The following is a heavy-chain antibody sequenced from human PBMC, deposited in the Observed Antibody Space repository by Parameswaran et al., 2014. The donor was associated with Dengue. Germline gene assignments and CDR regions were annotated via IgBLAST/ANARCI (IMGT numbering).Heavy chain of an antibody. D-gene: IGHD1-26*01. Sequence: WVRQAPGQGLEWMGGIIPIFGTANYAQKFQGRVTITADESTSTAYMELSSLKSEDTAVYYCASSVGATIVGAFDIWGQGTMVTVSS. CDR2: IIPIFGTA. J-gene: IGHJ3*02. CDR3: ASSVGATIVGAFDI. V-gene: IGHV1-69*01.